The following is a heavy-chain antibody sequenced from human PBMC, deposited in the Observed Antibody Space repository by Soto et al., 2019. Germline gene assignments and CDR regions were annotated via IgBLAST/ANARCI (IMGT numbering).Heavy chain of an antibody. CDR2: SSISGSTI. V-gene: IGHV3-11*01. CDR1: GFTFIDYY. Sequence: GRSLRLSCAASGFTFIDYYMSWIRQAPGKGLEWLSYSSISGSTINYADSVKGRFTISRDNAKNSLYLQMNILRAEDTAVYYCASSNSNYIDYWRQGTLVTVSP. CDR3: ASSNSNYIDY. D-gene: IGHD4-4*01. J-gene: IGHJ4*02.